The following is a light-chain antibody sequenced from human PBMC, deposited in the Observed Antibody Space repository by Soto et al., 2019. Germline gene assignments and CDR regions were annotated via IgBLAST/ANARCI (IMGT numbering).Light chain of an antibody. V-gene: IGKV1-27*01. J-gene: IGKJ4*01. CDR1: QGISNY. Sequence: DIQVTQSPSSLSASIGDRVTITCRASQGISNYLAWYQQRPGKVPELLIFAASTLHAGVPSRFSGSGSRTDFTLTISRLQAEDVATYDCQKYNSLPLTFGGGTKVEIK. CDR3: QKYNSLPLT. CDR2: AAS.